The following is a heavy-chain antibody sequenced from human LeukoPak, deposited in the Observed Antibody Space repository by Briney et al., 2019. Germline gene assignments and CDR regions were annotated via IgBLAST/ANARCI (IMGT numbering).Heavy chain of an antibody. J-gene: IGHJ4*02. Sequence: ASVKVSCKASGYTFTGYYMHWVRQAPGQGLEWMGWINPNSGGTNYAQKFQGRVTMTRDTSISTAYMELSSLRSEDTAVYYCARANRGYSYGYSFDYWGQGTLVTVSS. CDR2: INPNSGGT. CDR1: GYTFTGYY. D-gene: IGHD5-18*01. V-gene: IGHV1-2*02. CDR3: ARANRGYSYGYSFDY.